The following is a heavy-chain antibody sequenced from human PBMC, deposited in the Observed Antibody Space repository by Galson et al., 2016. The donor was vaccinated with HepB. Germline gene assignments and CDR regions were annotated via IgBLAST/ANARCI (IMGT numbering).Heavy chain of an antibody. V-gene: IGHV4-4*02. J-gene: IGHJ6*02. D-gene: IGHD4-23*01. CDR3: ARGMPPIGRAYAVVRRKVYYGMDV. CDR2: IYHSGST. Sequence: ETLSLTCAVSGGAISSNNWWSWVRQPPGKGLEWIGEIYHSGSTNYSPSLKSRVTMSVDKSKNQVSLKLNSVTAADTAVYYCARGMPPIGRAYAVVRRKVYYGMDVWGQGTTVTVSS. CDR1: GGAISSNNW.